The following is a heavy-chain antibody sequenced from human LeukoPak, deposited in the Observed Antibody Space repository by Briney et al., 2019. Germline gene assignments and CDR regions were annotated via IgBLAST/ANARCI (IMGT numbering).Heavy chain of an antibody. CDR1: GFIFNNYG. D-gene: IGHD6-6*01. CDR2: ISSSSSYI. V-gene: IGHV3-21*01. Sequence: PGRSLRLSCAASGFIFNNYGMHWVRQAPGKGLEWVSSISSSSSYIYYADSVKGRFTISRDNAKNSLYLQMNFLRAEDTTVYYCVGGSSSRYYYMDVWGKGTTVTVSS. J-gene: IGHJ6*03. CDR3: VGGSSSRYYYMDV.